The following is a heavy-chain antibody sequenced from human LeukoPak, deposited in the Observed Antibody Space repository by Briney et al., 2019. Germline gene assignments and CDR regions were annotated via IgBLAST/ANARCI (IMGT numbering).Heavy chain of an antibody. V-gene: IGHV3-74*01. Sequence: GGSLRLSCAASGFTFSNYWMHWVRQAPGKGLVWVSRISPDGSSTSYGDSVKGRFTISRDNAKNTVYMQMNSLRAEDTAVYYCIRSRSGSYGYFDYWGQGTLVTVSS. J-gene: IGHJ4*02. CDR3: IRSRSGSYGYFDY. CDR1: GFTFSNYW. D-gene: IGHD3-10*01. CDR2: ISPDGSST.